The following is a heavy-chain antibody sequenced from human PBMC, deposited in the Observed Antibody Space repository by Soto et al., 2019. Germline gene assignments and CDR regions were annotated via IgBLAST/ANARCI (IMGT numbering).Heavy chain of an antibody. Sequence: SVKVSCKASGGTFSSYAISWVRQAPGQGLEWMGGIIPIFGTANYAQKFQGRVTITADESTSTAYMELSSLRSEDTAVYYCASALDKAMVTDWFDPRAQGTLVTVSA. V-gene: IGHV1-69*13. J-gene: IGHJ5*01. CDR2: IIPIFGTA. CDR1: GGTFSSYA. D-gene: IGHD5-18*01. CDR3: ASALDKAMVTDWFDP.